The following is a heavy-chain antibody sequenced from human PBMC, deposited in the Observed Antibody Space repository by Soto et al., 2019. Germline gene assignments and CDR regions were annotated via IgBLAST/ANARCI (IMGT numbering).Heavy chain of an antibody. CDR3: AKGGSGYFTWDYYYAMDV. CDR1: RFTFSSYA. J-gene: IGHJ6*02. CDR2: ISYTGGST. D-gene: IGHD3-3*01. V-gene: IGHV3-23*01. Sequence: GGSLRLSCAASRFTFSSYAMSWVRQAPGKGLEWVSGISYTGGSTYYADSVKGRFTISRDNSKNTLYLQMNTLRADDTAVYYCAKGGSGYFTWDYYYAMDVWGQGTTVTVSS.